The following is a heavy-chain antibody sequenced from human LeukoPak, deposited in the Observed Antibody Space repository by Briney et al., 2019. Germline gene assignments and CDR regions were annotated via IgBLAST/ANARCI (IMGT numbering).Heavy chain of an antibody. J-gene: IGHJ6*02. CDR2: ISAYNGNT. D-gene: IGHD3-3*01. V-gene: IGHV1-18*01. CDR1: GYTFTSYG. CDR3: ARDLLEWLLPNYYYYGMDV. Sequence: VASVKVSCKASGYTFTSYGISWVRQAPGQGLEWMGWISAYNGNTNYAQKLQGRVTMTTDTSTSTAYMELRSLRSEDTAVYYCARDLLEWLLPNYYYYGMDVWGQGTTVTVSS.